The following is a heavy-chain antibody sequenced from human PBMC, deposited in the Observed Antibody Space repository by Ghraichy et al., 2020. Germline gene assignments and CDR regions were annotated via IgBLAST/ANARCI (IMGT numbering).Heavy chain of an antibody. V-gene: IGHV4-34*01. CDR1: GGSFSGYY. CDR2: INHSGST. CDR3: ARGRELRFLEWSVYYYYYYMDV. Sequence: GSLRLSCAVYGGSFSGYYWSWIRQPPGKGLEWIGEINHSGSTNYNPSLKSRVTISVDTSKNQFSLKLSSVTAADTAVYYCARGRELRFLEWSVYYYYYYMDVWGKGTTVTVSS. J-gene: IGHJ6*03. D-gene: IGHD3-3*01.